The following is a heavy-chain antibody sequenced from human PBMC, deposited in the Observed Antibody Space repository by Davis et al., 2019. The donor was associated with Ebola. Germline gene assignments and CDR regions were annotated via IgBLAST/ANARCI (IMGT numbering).Heavy chain of an antibody. Sequence: GESLKISCAASGFVFSSYVMSWVRRAPGKGLEWVSTLGLSADTYYADSVKGRFTISRDNSKNTLYLQMNSLRAEDTAVYYCASQIAAAGTYYYYGMDVWGQGTTVTVSS. J-gene: IGHJ6*02. V-gene: IGHV3-23*01. CDR2: LGLSADT. CDR1: GFVFSSYV. CDR3: ASQIAAAGTYYYYGMDV. D-gene: IGHD6-13*01.